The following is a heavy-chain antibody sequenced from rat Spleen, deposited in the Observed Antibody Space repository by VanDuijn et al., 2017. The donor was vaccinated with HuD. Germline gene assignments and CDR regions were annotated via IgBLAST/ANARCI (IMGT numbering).Heavy chain of an antibody. Sequence: EVQLVESDGGSVQPGRSLKLSCAASGFTFSDYGMHWIRQAPTKGLEWVAYISPGGGSTYYRDSVKGRFTISRDNAKSTLYLQMDSLRSEDTATYYCAQWNSRYFTYWGQGVMVTVSS. CDR1: GFTFSDYG. D-gene: IGHD4-4*01. J-gene: IGHJ2*01. CDR3: AQWNSRYFTY. CDR2: ISPGGGST. V-gene: IGHV5-19*01.